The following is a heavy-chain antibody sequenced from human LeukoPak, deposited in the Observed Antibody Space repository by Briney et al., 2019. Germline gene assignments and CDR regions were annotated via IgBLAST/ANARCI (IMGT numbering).Heavy chain of an antibody. D-gene: IGHD4-23*01. CDR3: AREINDYGGKKAFDY. J-gene: IGHJ4*02. Sequence: PSETLSLTCAVSGGSSRSGDYFWSWIRQPPGKGLEWIGHIHCSGNTYYSPSLKSRVSISVDTSKNQFSLKLSSVTAADTAVYYCAREINDYGGKKAFDYWGQGTLVTVSS. V-gene: IGHV4-30-4*01. CDR2: IHCSGNT. CDR1: GGSSRSGDYF.